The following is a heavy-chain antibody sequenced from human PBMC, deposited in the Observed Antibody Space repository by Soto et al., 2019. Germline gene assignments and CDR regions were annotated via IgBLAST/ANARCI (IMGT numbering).Heavy chain of an antibody. D-gene: IGHD6-6*01. CDR3: ARSAARPFYSYYGMDV. CDR2: ISAYNGNT. CDR1: GYTFTSYG. J-gene: IGHJ6*02. Sequence: ASVKVSCKASGYTFTSYGISWVRQAPGQGLEWMGWISAYNGNTNYAQKLQGRVTMTTDTSTSTAYMELRSLRSDDTAVYYCARSAARPFYSYYGMDVWGQGTTVTVSS. V-gene: IGHV1-18*01.